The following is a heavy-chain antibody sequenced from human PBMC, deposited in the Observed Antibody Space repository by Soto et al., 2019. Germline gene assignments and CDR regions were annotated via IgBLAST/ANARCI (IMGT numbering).Heavy chain of an antibody. V-gene: IGHV5-51*01. J-gene: IGHJ6*02. CDR3: ARQEDYGYSMDV. CDR2: IYPGDSDT. Sequence: IPGKCLEWMGIIYPGDSDTRYSPSFQGQVTISADKSISTAYLQWSSLKASDTAMYYCARQEDYGYSMDVWVQGTTVTVSS.